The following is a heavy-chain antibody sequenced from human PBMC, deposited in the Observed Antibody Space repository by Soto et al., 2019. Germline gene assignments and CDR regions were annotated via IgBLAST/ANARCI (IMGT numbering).Heavy chain of an antibody. Sequence: EVQLLESGGGLVQPGGSLRLSCAATXFXXXXYAMSXVRQAPGKGLEWVSGISGSADNSYYADSVKGRFTISRDNSKKTLYLQMNSLRAEDTXLXYXXXXXXXXXXXXXXXDIWGQGTMVTVSS. CDR3: XXXXXXXXXXXXXXDI. V-gene: IGHV3-23*01. CDR2: ISGSADNS. CDR1: XFXXXXYA. J-gene: IGHJ3*02.